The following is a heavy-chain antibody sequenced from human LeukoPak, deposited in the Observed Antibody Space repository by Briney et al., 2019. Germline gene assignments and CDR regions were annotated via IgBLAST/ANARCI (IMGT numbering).Heavy chain of an antibody. Sequence: GPLRLSCAASGFTFSSYSMNWVRQAPGKGLEWVSSISSSSSYIYYADSVKGRFTISRDNAKNSLYLQMNSLRAEDTAVYYCARKNYYYYYMDVWGKGTTVTVSS. V-gene: IGHV3-21*01. CDR3: ARKNYYYYYMDV. CDR1: GFTFSSYS. CDR2: ISSSSSYI. J-gene: IGHJ6*03.